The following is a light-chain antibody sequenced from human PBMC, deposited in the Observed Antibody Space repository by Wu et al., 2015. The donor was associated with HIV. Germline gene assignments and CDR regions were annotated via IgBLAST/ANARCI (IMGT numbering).Light chain of an antibody. CDR1: QGISSA. CDR2: DAS. V-gene: IGKV1-13*02. CDR3: QQFGSSYT. Sequence: AIQLTQSPSSLSASVGDRVTITCRASQGISSALAWYQQRPGKAPKLLISDASNLESGVPSRFSGSGSGTDLTLTISSLQPEDFATYYCQQFGSSYTFGQGTKLEIK. J-gene: IGKJ2*01.